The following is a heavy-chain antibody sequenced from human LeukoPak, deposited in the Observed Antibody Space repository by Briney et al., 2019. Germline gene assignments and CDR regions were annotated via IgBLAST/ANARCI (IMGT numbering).Heavy chain of an antibody. D-gene: IGHD3-10*01. CDR1: GFTFNTAW. J-gene: IGHJ3*01. V-gene: IGHV3-74*01. CDR2: IYSDGSDT. CDR3: ATDSGHAFSF. Sequence: GGSLRLSCAASGFTFNTAWMHWVRQAPGKGLVWVRRIYSDGSDTTYADSVKGRFTISRDNARNTLYLQMSSLRAEDTAVYYCATDSGHAFSFWGQGTMVTVSS.